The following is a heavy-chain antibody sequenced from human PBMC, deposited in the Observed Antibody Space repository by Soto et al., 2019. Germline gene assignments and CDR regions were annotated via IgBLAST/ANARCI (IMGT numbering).Heavy chain of an antibody. CDR2: ISGDGGST. Sequence: GGSLRLSCAASGFTFDDYAMHWVRQAPGKGLELVSLISGDGGSTYYADSVKGRFTISRDNSKNSLYLQMNSLRTEDAALYYCAKRPPRTNWPHGDDDFDIWGQGTMVTVSS. V-gene: IGHV3-43*02. CDR1: GFTFDDYA. D-gene: IGHD1-1*01. CDR3: AKRPPRTNWPHGDDDFDI. J-gene: IGHJ3*02.